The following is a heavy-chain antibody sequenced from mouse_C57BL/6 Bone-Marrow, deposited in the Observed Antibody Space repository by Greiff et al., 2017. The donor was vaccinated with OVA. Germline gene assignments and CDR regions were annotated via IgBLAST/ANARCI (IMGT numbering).Heavy chain of an antibody. CDR1: GYAFTNYL. Sequence: QVQLQQSGAELVRPGTSVKVSCKASGYAFTNYLIEWVKQGPGQGLEWIGVINPGSGGTNYNEKFKGKATLTADKSSSTAYMQLSSLTSEDSAVYFCARERYNYWGQGTTLTVSS. D-gene: IGHD1-3*01. J-gene: IGHJ2*01. V-gene: IGHV1-54*01. CDR3: ARERYNY. CDR2: INPGSGGT.